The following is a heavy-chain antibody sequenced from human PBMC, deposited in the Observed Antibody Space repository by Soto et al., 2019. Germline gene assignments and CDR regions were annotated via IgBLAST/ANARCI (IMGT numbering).Heavy chain of an antibody. J-gene: IGHJ4*02. CDR2: ISYDGSNK. D-gene: IGHD1-7*01. CDR1: GFTFSSYA. V-gene: IGHV3-30-3*01. Sequence: QVQLVESGGGVVQPGRSLRLSCAASGFTFSSYAMHWVRQAPGKGLEWVAVISYDGSNKYYADSVKGRSTISRDNSKNTLYLQMNSLRAEDTAVYYCARVWGYNWNYGPFDYWGQGTLVTVSS. CDR3: ARVWGYNWNYGPFDY.